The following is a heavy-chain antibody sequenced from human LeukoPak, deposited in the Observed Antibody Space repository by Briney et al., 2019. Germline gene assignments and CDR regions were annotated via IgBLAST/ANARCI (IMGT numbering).Heavy chain of an antibody. CDR1: GFTFSSYW. CDR2: IKQDGSEK. Sequence: GGSLRLSCAASGFTFSSYWMSWVRQAPGKGLEWVANIKQDGSEKYYVDSVKGRFTISRDNAKNSLYLQMNSLRAEDTAVYYCARDNVVRGVSFDYWGQGTLVTVSS. J-gene: IGHJ4*02. CDR3: ARDNVVRGVSFDY. D-gene: IGHD3-10*01. V-gene: IGHV3-7*01.